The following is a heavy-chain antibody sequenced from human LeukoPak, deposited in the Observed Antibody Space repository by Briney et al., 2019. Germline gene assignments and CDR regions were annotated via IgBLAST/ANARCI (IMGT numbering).Heavy chain of an antibody. CDR3: ARVFVRSPAAYDL. V-gene: IGHV3-30-3*01. Sequence: GGSLRLSCAASGFTFSTYAMHWVRQAPGKGLEGVTCISYNGNNNDYAYAVKGRCSISRDNSHNTLFLHMNSPRPEDTAVSYCARVFVRSPAAYDLSGQGTPVTVSP. J-gene: IGHJ3*01. CDR2: ISYNGNNN. CDR1: GFTFSTYA. D-gene: IGHD3-3*01.